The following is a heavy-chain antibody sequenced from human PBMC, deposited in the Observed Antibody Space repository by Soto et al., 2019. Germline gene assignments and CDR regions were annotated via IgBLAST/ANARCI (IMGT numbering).Heavy chain of an antibody. D-gene: IGHD3-22*01. J-gene: IGHJ4*02. Sequence: SETLSLTCSVSGDSMNNGDYFWTWIRQTTGKGLQWIGYISYSGSTFYNPSLKTRLARSVDTSKNQFSVRLRSVTAADTAVYYCARDRAHFYESSGRLDLWGQGMLVTVSS. CDR3: ARDRAHFYESSGRLDL. CDR2: ISYSGST. CDR1: GDSMNNGDYF. V-gene: IGHV4-30-4*01.